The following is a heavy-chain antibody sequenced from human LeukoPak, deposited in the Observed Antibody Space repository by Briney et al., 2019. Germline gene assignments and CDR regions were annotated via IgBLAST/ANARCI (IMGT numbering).Heavy chain of an antibody. V-gene: IGHV1-2*02. Sequence: GASVKVSCKASGYTFTGYYMHWVRQAPGQGLEWMGWINPNSGGTNYAQKFQGRVTMTRDTSISTAYMELSRLRSDDTAVYYCAREFYYDSSGYYYLTYFQHWGQGTLVTVSS. J-gene: IGHJ1*01. D-gene: IGHD3-22*01. CDR1: GYTFTGYY. CDR2: INPNSGGT. CDR3: AREFYYDSSGYYYLTYFQH.